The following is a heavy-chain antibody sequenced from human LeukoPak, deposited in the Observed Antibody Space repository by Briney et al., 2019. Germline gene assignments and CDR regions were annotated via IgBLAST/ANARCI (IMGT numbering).Heavy chain of an antibody. CDR3: ARHGGSLDYFDS. D-gene: IGHD2-15*01. V-gene: IGHV4-59*08. CDR2: IYHGGTT. CDR1: TGSISTYY. J-gene: IGHJ4*02. Sequence: SETLFLTCSVSTGSISTYYWSWIRQSPGKGLEWIGYIYHGGTTSYNPSLKRRVTISVDSPKNQFFLRLTSLTAADTALYYCARHGGSLDYFDSWGPGSLVIVSS.